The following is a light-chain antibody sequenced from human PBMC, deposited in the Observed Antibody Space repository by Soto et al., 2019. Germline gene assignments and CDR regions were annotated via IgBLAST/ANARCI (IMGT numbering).Light chain of an antibody. CDR3: AAWDDSLNGCV. CDR1: SSNIGTYR. V-gene: IGLV1-44*01. Sequence: SVLTQPPSASWTPGQRVTISCSGSSSNIGTYRVSWYQHFPGTAPRLLIYSDNQRPSGVPDRFSASKSGASASLAISGLQSEDEAYFYCAAWDDSLNGCVFGTGTKVTVL. CDR2: SDN. J-gene: IGLJ1*01.